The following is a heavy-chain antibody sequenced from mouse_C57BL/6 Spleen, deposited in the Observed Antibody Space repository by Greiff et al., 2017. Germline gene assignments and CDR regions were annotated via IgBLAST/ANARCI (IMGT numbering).Heavy chain of an antibody. Sequence: VQLQQSGAELVKPGASVKLSCKASGYTFTEYTIHWVKQRPGQGLEWIGWFYPGSGSIKYNEKFKDKATLTADKSSSTVYMELSRLTSEDSAVSFGARHVYGWYSNYVRAWFAYWGQGTLVTVSA. CDR1: GYTFTEYT. J-gene: IGHJ3*01. V-gene: IGHV1-62-2*01. D-gene: IGHD2-5*01. CDR3: ARHVYGWYSNYVRAWFAY. CDR2: FYPGSGSI.